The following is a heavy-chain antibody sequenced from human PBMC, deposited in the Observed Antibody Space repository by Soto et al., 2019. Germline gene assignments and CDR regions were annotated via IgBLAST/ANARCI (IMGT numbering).Heavy chain of an antibody. J-gene: IGHJ4*02. CDR3: AHRVLRAVFGLVTTTAIYFDF. V-gene: IGHV2-5*02. CDR2: IYWDDDK. D-gene: IGHD3-3*01. Sequence: QITLNESGPTVVKPTETLTLTCTFSGFSLTTSGVGVGWVRQSPGKAPEWLAFIYWDDDKRYSTSLKRRLTITKDTSKNQVGLTMANVDPADTATYYCAHRVLRAVFGLVTTTAIYFDFWGQGTPVVVSS. CDR1: GFSLTTSGVG.